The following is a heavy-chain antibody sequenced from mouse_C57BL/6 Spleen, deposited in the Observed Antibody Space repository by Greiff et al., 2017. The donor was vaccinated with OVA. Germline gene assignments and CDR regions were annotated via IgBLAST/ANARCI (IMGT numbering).Heavy chain of an antibody. CDR1: GYTFTDYE. CDR3: TRGASAAHYFDY. D-gene: IGHD6-1*01. J-gene: IGHJ2*01. CDR2: IDPETGGT. V-gene: IGHV1-15*01. Sequence: VQLQQSGAELVRPGASVTLSCKASGYTFTDYEMHWVKQTPVHGLEWIGAIDPETGGTAYNQKFKGKAILTADKSSSTAYMELRSLTSEDSAVYYCTRGASAAHYFDYWGQGTTLTVSS.